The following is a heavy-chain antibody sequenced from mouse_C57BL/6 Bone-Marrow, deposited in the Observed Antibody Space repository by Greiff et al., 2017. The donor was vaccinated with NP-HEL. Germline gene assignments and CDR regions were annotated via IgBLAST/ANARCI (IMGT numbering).Heavy chain of an antibody. CDR2: IDPEVGEI. CDR1: FFTIKDYY. V-gene: IGHV14-2*01. J-gene: IGHJ4*01. CDR3: ARKEAMDY. Sequence: EVQLQQSGAELVKPFCSVQPSGTASFFTIKDYYIHWVKQRTEQGLEWIGRIDPEVGEIKYAPKFQGKATITADTSSNTAYLQLSSLTSEDTAVYYCARKEAMDYWGQGTSVTVSS.